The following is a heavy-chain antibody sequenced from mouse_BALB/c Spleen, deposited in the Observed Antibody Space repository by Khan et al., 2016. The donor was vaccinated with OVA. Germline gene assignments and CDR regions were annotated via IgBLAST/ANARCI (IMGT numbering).Heavy chain of an antibody. J-gene: IGHJ3*01. D-gene: IGHD2-1*01. CDR2: ISSGGDNT. CDR3: ARSNYGNFAY. CDR1: GFTFSSYT. Sequence: EVELVESGGGLVKPGGSLKLSCAASGFTFSSYTMSWIRQTPEKRLEWVATISSGGDNTYYPDRVKGRFTISRDNAKNNLYLQMSRRRSEDTALYYCARSNYGNFAYWGQGTLVTVSA. V-gene: IGHV5-9*03.